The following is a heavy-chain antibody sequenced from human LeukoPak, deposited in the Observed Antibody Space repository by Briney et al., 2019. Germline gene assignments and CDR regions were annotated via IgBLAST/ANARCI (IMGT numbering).Heavy chain of an antibody. D-gene: IGHD6-13*01. CDR3: ARTRGEKYSSSWYVGYFDY. J-gene: IGHJ4*02. CDR1: GGSISSYY. CDR2: IYSSGST. Sequence: SETLSLTCTVSGGSISSYYWSWIRQPAGKGLEGMGYIYSSGSTNYTPSLKSRVTISVDTSKNQFSLKLSSVTAADTAVYYCARTRGEKYSSSWYVGYFDYWGQGTLVTVSS. V-gene: IGHV4-59*13.